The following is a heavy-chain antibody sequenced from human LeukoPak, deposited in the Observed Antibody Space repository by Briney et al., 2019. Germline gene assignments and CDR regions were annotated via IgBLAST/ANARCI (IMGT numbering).Heavy chain of an antibody. J-gene: IGHJ4*02. CDR1: GYTFTGYY. V-gene: IGHV1-2*02. Sequence: ASVKVSCKASGYTFTGYYMHWVRQAPGQGLEWMGWINPNSGGTNYAQKFQGRVTMTRDTSISTAYMEPSRLRSDDTAVYYCARDRSSGWSRLVEVFDYWGQGTLVTVSS. D-gene: IGHD6-19*01. CDR3: ARDRSSGWSRLVEVFDY. CDR2: INPNSGGT.